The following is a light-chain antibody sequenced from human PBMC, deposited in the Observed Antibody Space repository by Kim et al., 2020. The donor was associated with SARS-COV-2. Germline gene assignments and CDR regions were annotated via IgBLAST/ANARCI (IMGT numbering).Light chain of an antibody. V-gene: IGKV1-8*01. CDR3: QQYYSYPWT. Sequence: APTGDRVTITCRASQCISSYLAWYQQKPGKAPKLLIYAASTLQSGVPSRFSGSGSGTDFTLAISCLQSEDFATYYCQQYYSYPWTFGQGTKVDIK. CDR1: QCISSY. J-gene: IGKJ1*01. CDR2: AAS.